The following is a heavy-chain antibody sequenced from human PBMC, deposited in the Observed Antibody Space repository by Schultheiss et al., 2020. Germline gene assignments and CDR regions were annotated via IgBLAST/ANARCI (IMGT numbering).Heavy chain of an antibody. CDR1: GSTFTSYG. CDR3: AKVWVAILNQKPVYYFDY. D-gene: IGHD3-16*01. Sequence: ASVKVSCKAYGSTFTSYGISWVRQAPGQGLEWMGWISTYNGDTNYSQNFQGRVTMTTDTSTSTAYMELRNLRSDDTAVYYCAKVWVAILNQKPVYYFDYWGQGTLVTVSS. V-gene: IGHV1-18*01. CDR2: ISTYNGDT. J-gene: IGHJ4*02.